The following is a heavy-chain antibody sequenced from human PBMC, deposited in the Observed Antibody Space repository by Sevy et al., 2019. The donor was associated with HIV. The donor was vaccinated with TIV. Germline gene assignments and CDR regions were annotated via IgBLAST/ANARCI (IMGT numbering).Heavy chain of an antibody. Sequence: GGCLRLSCVASGFMFSNYWMSWVRQAPGKGLEWVANIKRDGSEKYYVASVKGRFTISRDNAKNSRYLQMNSLRVEDTAVYYCARDCSSTSCLWGMDVWGPGTTVTVSS. J-gene: IGHJ6*02. CDR2: IKRDGSEK. CDR3: ARDCSSTSCLWGMDV. D-gene: IGHD2-2*01. CDR1: GFMFSNYW. V-gene: IGHV3-7*03.